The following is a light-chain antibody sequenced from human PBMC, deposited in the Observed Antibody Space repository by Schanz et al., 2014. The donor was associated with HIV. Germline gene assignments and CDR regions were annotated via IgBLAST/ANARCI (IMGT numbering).Light chain of an antibody. J-gene: IGKJ1*01. Sequence: IQMTQSPSSLSASVGDRVTITCRASQSISSYLNWYQQKPGRAPKLLIYAASSLQSGVPSRFSGSGSGTDFTLTISSLQAEDVAVYYCQQYYSTPRTFGQGTKVEIK. V-gene: IGKV1-39*01. CDR1: QSISSY. CDR2: AAS. CDR3: QQYYSTPRT.